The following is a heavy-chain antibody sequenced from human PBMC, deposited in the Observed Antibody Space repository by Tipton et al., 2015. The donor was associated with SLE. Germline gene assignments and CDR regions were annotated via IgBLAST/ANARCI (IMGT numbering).Heavy chain of an antibody. D-gene: IGHD1-1*01. Sequence: TLSLTCTVSGDSISSSDYYWGWIRQHPGKGLEGLGNVYYSGSAYYNPSLKSRVTISVDTSKNQFSLKLSSVTAADTAVYYCARHKTATRAFDIWGQGTMVTVSS. J-gene: IGHJ3*02. CDR1: GDSISSSDYY. CDR3: ARHKTATRAFDI. V-gene: IGHV4-39*01. CDR2: VYYSGSA.